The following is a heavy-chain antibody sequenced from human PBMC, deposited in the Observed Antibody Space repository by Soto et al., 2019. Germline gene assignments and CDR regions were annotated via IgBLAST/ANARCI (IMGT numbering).Heavy chain of an antibody. CDR1: GGTLSRSA. J-gene: IGHJ4*02. Sequence: QVQLVQSGAEVKKPGSSVKVSCKASGGTLSRSAISWVRQAPGQGLEWMGGIIPIFGPATYAQKFGGRVSIVADESTRTAYMEISSLRSEDTAVYYCGTGSSWSKVESCGQGTLVTVSS. CDR3: GTGSSWSKVES. D-gene: IGHD6-13*01. CDR2: IIPIFGPA. V-gene: IGHV1-69*01.